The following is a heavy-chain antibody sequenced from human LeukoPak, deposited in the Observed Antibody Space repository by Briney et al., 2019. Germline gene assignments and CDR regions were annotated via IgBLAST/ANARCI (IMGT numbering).Heavy chain of an antibody. CDR3: ARGPLYYYDSSGYFYYYYCGMDV. D-gene: IGHD3-22*01. V-gene: IGHV1-8*01. Sequence: ASVKVSCKASGYTFTSYDINWVRQATGQGLEWMGWMNPNSGNTGYAQKFQGRVTMTRNTSISTAYMELSSLRSEDTAVYYCARGPLYYYDSSGYFYYYYCGMDVWGQGTTVTVSS. J-gene: IGHJ6*02. CDR1: GYTFTSYD. CDR2: MNPNSGNT.